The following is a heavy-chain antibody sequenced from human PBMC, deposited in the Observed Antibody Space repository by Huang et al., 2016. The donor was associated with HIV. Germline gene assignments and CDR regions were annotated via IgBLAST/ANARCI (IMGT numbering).Heavy chain of an antibody. CDR3: AKDREDSAYQLDY. J-gene: IGHJ4*02. CDR2: ISDDGSYQ. V-gene: IGHV3-30*18. Sequence: QVQLVESGGGVVQPGRSLRLSCAASGFTLSNYGVHWVRQAPGKGLEWVASISDDGSYQYYSDSVKGRFTSARDDSQNTLYLQMSSLRAEDTALYFCAKDREDSAYQLDYWGQGTRVTVSS. CDR1: GFTLSNYG. D-gene: IGHD5-12*01.